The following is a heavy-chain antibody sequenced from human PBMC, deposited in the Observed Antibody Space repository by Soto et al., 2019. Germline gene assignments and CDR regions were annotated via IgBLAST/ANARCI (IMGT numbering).Heavy chain of an antibody. J-gene: IGHJ4*02. Sequence: PGGSLRLSCAASGFTFSSYWMSWVRQAPGKGLEWVANIKQDGSEKYYVDSVKGRFTISRDNAKNSLYLQMNSLRAEDTAVYYCARDLSPPLSFLFDYWGQGTLVTVSS. CDR1: GFTFSSYW. D-gene: IGHD2-2*01. V-gene: IGHV3-7*01. CDR2: IKQDGSEK. CDR3: ARDLSPPLSFLFDY.